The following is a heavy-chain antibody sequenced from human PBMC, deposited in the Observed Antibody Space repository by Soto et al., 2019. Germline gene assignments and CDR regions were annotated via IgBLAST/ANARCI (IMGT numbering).Heavy chain of an antibody. CDR2: IYYSGST. V-gene: IGHV4-39*01. D-gene: IGHD5-18*01. Sequence: SVTLSLTCPFISLSIPSTSCYWVLSRQPPGKGLEWIGSIYYSGSTYYNPSLKSRVTISVDTSKNQFSLKLSSVTAADTAVYYCARHTGYGLYYFDYWGQGTLVTVS. CDR3: ARHTGYGLYYFDY. J-gene: IGHJ4*02. CDR1: SLSIPSTSCY.